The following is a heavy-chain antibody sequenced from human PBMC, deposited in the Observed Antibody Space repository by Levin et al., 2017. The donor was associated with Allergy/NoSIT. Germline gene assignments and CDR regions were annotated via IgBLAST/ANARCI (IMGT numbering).Heavy chain of an antibody. V-gene: IGHV4-59*08. CDR3: ARGHSWNDNWFDP. CDR1: GGSISNFY. D-gene: IGHD1-1*01. J-gene: IGHJ5*02. CDR2: IYYTGST. Sequence: SQTLSLTCTVSGGSISNFYWSWIRQPPGKGLEWIGYIYYTGSTNYNPSLKSRATISVDRSKNQLSLRLTSVTAAATAVYYCARGHSWNDNWFDPWGQGTLVTVSS.